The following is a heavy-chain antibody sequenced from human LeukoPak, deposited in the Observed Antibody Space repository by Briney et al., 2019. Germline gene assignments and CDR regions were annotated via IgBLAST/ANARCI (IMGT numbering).Heavy chain of an antibody. J-gene: IGHJ6*02. CDR2: IWFDGKNE. Sequence: GGSLRLSCAASGFTFSSYGMHWVRQAPGKGLEWVADIWFDGKNEHFADSVKGRFTISRDNSKNTMYLQINSLRAEDTAVYYCARDRHCANGVCHSPPGMDVWGQGATVTVSS. CDR3: ARDRHCANGVCHSPPGMDV. V-gene: IGHV3-33*01. CDR1: GFTFSSYG. D-gene: IGHD2-8*01.